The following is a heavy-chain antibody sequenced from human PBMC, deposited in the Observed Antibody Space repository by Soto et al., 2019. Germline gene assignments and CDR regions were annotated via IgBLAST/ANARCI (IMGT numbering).Heavy chain of an antibody. CDR2: IYYSGST. CDR3: ARDAFAVAGLDY. J-gene: IGHJ4*02. Sequence: PSETLSLTCTVSGGSISSGDYYWSWIRQPPGKGLEWIGYIYYSGSTYYNPSLKSRVTISVDTSKNQFSLKLSSVTAADTAVYYRARDAFAVAGLDYWGQGTLVTVSS. CDR1: GGSISSGDYY. D-gene: IGHD6-19*01. V-gene: IGHV4-30-4*01.